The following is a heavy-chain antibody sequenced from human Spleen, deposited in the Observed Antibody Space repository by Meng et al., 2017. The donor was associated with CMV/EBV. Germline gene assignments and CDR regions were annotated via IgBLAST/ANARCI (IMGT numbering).Heavy chain of an antibody. Sequence: LSCAASGFTFSDYYMTWIRQAPGKGLEWVAVISFDGTNKFYADSVKGRFTISRDNSKNTLYLQMNSLRAEDTAVYYCARDRGNLLDYWGQGTLVTVSS. J-gene: IGHJ4*02. V-gene: IGHV3-30*03. D-gene: IGHD1-14*01. CDR3: ARDRGNLLDY. CDR1: GFTFSDYY. CDR2: ISFDGTNK.